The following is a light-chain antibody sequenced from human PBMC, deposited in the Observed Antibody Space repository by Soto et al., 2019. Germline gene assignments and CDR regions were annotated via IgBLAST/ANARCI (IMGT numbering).Light chain of an antibody. CDR3: SSYTGSYTVV. Sequence: QSALTQPASVSGSPGQSVTISCAGTSSDVGGYNYVSWYQQHPGKAPQLMIYDVSSRPSGVSNRFSGSKSGNTASLTISGLQAEDEADYYCSSYTGSYTVVFGTGTKVTVL. CDR2: DVS. V-gene: IGLV2-14*03. J-gene: IGLJ1*01. CDR1: SSDVGGYNY.